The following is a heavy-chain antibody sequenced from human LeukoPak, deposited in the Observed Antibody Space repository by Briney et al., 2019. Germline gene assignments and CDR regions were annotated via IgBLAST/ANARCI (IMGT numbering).Heavy chain of an antibody. CDR3: AEFGEFGY. D-gene: IGHD3-10*01. V-gene: IGHV3-30*04. CDR1: GFTFSSYA. Sequence: GGSLRLSCAASGFTFSSYAMHWVRQAPGKGLEWVAVISYDGSNKYYADSVKGRFTISRANSKNTLYLQMNSLRAEDTAVYYCAEFGEFGYWGQGTLVTVSS. J-gene: IGHJ4*02. CDR2: ISYDGSNK.